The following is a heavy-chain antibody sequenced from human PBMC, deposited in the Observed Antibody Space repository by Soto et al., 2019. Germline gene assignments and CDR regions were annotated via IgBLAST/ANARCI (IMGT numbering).Heavy chain of an antibody. D-gene: IGHD1-26*01. J-gene: IGHJ4*02. V-gene: IGHV3-74*01. CDR1: GFTFSSFW. Sequence: PGGSLRLSCAASGFTFSSFWVDWVRQAPGKGLVWVSRINSDGSSTSYADSVKGRFTISRDNAKNTLYLQMNSLRAEDTAVYYCARGHSGSYYRALDYWGQGTLVTVSS. CDR3: ARGHSGSYYRALDY. CDR2: INSDGSST.